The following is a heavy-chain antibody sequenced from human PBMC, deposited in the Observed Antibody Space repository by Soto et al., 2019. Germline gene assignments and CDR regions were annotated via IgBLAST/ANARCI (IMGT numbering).Heavy chain of an antibody. J-gene: IGHJ4*02. D-gene: IGHD2-15*01. CDR3: ARVLGGFPNFDF. V-gene: IGHV3-30-3*01. CDR2: ISYDGSDK. Sequence: PGGSLRLSCAASGFTVSSYGLHWVRQPPGKGLEWLAFISYDGSDKFYADSVKGRFTISRDSSKNTLYLQLNSLRAEDTAVYYCARVLGGFPNFDFWVQGTLVTAPQ. CDR1: GFTVSSYG.